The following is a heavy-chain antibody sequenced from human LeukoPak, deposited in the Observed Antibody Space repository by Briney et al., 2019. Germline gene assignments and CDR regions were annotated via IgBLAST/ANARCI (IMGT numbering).Heavy chain of an antibody. CDR1: GYTFTSYY. CDR2: INPSGGST. Sequence: GESLKISCKASGYTFTSYYMHWVRQAPGQGLEWMGIINPSGGSTSYAQKFQGRVTMTRDTSTSTVYMELSSLRSEDTAVYYCARDSGYYDSSGGSDAFDIWGQGTMVTVSS. J-gene: IGHJ3*02. CDR3: ARDSGYYDSSGGSDAFDI. V-gene: IGHV1-46*01. D-gene: IGHD3-22*01.